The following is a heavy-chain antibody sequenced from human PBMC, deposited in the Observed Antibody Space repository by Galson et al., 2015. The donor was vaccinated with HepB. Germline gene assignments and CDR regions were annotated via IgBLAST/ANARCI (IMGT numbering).Heavy chain of an antibody. Sequence: SLRLSCAASGFTFSSYWMHWVRQAPGKGLVWVSRINSDGISTNYADSVKGRFTISRDNAKNTLYLQMNSLRAEDTAVYYCTTGGPVVAAGYWGQGTLVTVSS. CDR1: GFTFSSYW. CDR3: TTGGPVVAAGY. D-gene: IGHD2-15*01. J-gene: IGHJ4*02. V-gene: IGHV3-74*01. CDR2: INSDGIST.